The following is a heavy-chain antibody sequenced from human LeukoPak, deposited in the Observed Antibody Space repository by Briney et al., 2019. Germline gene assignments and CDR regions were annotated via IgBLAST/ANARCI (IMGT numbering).Heavy chain of an antibody. CDR2: ISYDGSNK. D-gene: IGHD3-22*01. J-gene: IGHJ4*02. Sequence: PGGSLRLSCAASGFTFSSYGMHWVRQAPGKRLEWVAVISYDGSNKYYADSVKGRFTISRDNSKSTLYLQMNSLRAEDTAVYYCAKASGYPPDYWGQGTLVTVSS. CDR1: GFTFSSYG. V-gene: IGHV3-30*18. CDR3: AKASGYPPDY.